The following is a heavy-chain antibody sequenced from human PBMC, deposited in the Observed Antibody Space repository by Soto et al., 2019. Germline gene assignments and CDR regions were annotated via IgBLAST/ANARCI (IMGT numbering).Heavy chain of an antibody. D-gene: IGHD5-12*01. CDR1: GGSISSGGYY. J-gene: IGHJ4*02. Sequence: PSETLSLTCTVSGGSISSGGYYWSWIRQHPGKGLEWIGYIYYSGGTYYNPSLKSRVTISVDTSKNQFSLKLSSVTAADTAVYYCARDPDGYKFDYWGQGTLVTVSS. CDR2: IYYSGGT. V-gene: IGHV4-31*03. CDR3: ARDPDGYKFDY.